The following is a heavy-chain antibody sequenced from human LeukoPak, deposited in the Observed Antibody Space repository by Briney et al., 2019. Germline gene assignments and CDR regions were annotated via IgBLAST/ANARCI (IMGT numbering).Heavy chain of an antibody. V-gene: IGHV1-69*05. J-gene: IGHJ4*02. CDR1: GGTFSSYA. Sequence: VASVKVSCKASGGTFSSYAISWVRQAPGQGLEWMGRIIPIFGTANYAQKLQGRVTMTTDTSTSTAYMELRSLRSDDTAVYYCARDGAMIVVVSPLDYWGQGTLVTVSS. D-gene: IGHD3-22*01. CDR3: ARDGAMIVVVSPLDY. CDR2: IIPIFGTA.